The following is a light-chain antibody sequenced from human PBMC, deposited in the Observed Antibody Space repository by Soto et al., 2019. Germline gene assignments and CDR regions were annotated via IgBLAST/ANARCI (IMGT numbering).Light chain of an antibody. CDR1: SGHGNYV. Sequence: QLVLTQSPSASASLGASLKLTCTLSSGHGNYVIAWHQQRPQKGPRYLMKVKSDGSHNKGDGIPDRFSGSSSGAERYLAISSLQSEDEADYYCQTWDTGIVVFGGGTKLTV. CDR3: QTWDTGIVV. CDR2: VKSDGSH. J-gene: IGLJ2*01. V-gene: IGLV4-69*01.